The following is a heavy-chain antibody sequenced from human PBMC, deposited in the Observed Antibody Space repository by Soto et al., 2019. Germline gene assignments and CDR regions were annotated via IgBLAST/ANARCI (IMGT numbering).Heavy chain of an antibody. Sequence: QVQLVESGGGVVQPGRSLRLSCEASGFTFSNYGMHWVRQAPGKGLEWVALIWYDGTNKYYVDSVKGLFAISRDNSKKTLFLQLSSLRVVDTAVYYCARDYYTHMSTFGGLHYWGHGTLVTVFS. V-gene: IGHV3-33*01. J-gene: IGHJ4*01. CDR1: GFTFSNYG. D-gene: IGHD3-16*01. CDR2: IWYDGTNK. CDR3: ARDYYTHMSTFGGLHY.